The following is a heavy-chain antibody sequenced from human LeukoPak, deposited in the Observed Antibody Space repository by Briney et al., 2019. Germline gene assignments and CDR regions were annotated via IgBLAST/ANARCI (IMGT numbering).Heavy chain of an antibody. J-gene: IGHJ3*02. V-gene: IGHV4-39*01. CDR2: IYYSGST. D-gene: IGHD1-7*01. Sequence: KPSETLSLTYTVSGGSISSSSYYWGWIRQPPGKGLEWIGSIYYSGSTYYNPSLKSRVTISVDTSKNQFSLKLSSVTAADTAVYYCARPNWNFVLYAFDIWGQGTMVTVSS. CDR1: GGSISSSSYY. CDR3: ARPNWNFVLYAFDI.